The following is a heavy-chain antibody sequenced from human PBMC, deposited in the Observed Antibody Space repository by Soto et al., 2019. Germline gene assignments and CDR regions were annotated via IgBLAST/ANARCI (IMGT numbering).Heavy chain of an antibody. CDR1: GFTFSSYA. J-gene: IGHJ4*02. Sequence: EVQLLESGGGLVQPGGSLRLSCAASGFTFSSYAMSWVRQAPGKGLEWVSAISASGGSTYYADSVKGRFTISRDNSKNTVYRQMNGLRAEDTAVYYCAKDKSYGSSGSVDYWGQGTLVTVSS. V-gene: IGHV3-23*01. CDR3: AKDKSYGSSGSVDY. CDR2: ISASGGST. D-gene: IGHD3-22*01.